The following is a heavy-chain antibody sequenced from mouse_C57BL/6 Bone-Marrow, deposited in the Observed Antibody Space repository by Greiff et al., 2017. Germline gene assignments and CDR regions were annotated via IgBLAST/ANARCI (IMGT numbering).Heavy chain of an antibody. J-gene: IGHJ3*01. CDR1: GFTFTDYY. V-gene: IGHV7-3*01. CDR3: GRYSGRWFAY. CDR2: IRNKANGYTT. Sequence: EVKLVESGGGLVQPGGSLSLSCAASGFTFTDYYMSWVRQPPGKALEWLGFIRNKANGYTTEYSASVKGRFTISRDNSQSILYLQMNALRAEDSATYYCGRYSGRWFAYWGQGTLVTVSA.